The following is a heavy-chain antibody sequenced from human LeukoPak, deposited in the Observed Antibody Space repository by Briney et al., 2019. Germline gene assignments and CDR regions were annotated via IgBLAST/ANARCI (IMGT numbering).Heavy chain of an antibody. Sequence: SETLSLTCTVSGGSISSYYWSWIRQPPGKGLEWIGYIYYSGSTSYNPSLKSRVTISVDTSKNQFSLKLSSVTAADTAVYYCARGLEMATITSLDYWGQGTLVTVSS. D-gene: IGHD5-24*01. CDR3: ARGLEMATITSLDY. J-gene: IGHJ4*02. V-gene: IGHV4-59*01. CDR1: GGSISSYY. CDR2: IYYSGST.